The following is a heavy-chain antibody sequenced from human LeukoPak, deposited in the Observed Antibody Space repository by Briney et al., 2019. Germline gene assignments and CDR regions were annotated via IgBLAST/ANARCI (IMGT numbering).Heavy chain of an antibody. CDR2: IIPIFGTA. Sequence: SVKVSCKASGGTFSSYAISWVRQAPGQGLEWMGGIIPIFGTANYVQKFQGRVTITADESTSTAYMEMRSPRSQETAVYISARDCPGGGYNYNCWGQGSLVTVCS. J-gene: IGHJ4*02. V-gene: IGHV1-69*13. CDR1: GGTFSSYA. CDR3: ARDCPGGGYNYNC. D-gene: IGHD5-24*01.